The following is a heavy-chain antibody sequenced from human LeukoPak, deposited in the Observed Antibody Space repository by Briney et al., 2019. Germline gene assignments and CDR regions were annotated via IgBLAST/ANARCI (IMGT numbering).Heavy chain of an antibody. CDR2: IYYSGST. CDR3: ARTPYYYDSSGHSEFDY. D-gene: IGHD3-22*01. Sequence: SETLSLTFTVSGGSISSGGYYWSWIRQHPGKGLEWIGYIYYSGSTYYNPSLKSRVTISVDTSKNQFSLKLSSVTAADTAVYYCARTPYYYDSSGHSEFDYWGQGTLVTVSS. V-gene: IGHV4-31*03. CDR1: GGSISSGGYY. J-gene: IGHJ4*02.